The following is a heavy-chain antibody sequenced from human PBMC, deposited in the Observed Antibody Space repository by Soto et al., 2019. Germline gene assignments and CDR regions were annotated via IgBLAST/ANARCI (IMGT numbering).Heavy chain of an antibody. D-gene: IGHD2-2*02. V-gene: IGHV4-4*02. J-gene: IGHJ4*02. CDR2: IHHSGAT. Sequence: QVHLQESGPGLVKPSGTLSLTCAVSGASISDCDWWSWVRQPPGKGLEWIGEIHHSGATNHNSSVKSRVNISLDKSKNHLSLQLNSVTAADTAVYYCATRDYTASPYWGQGILVTVSS. CDR1: GASISDCDW. CDR3: ATRDYTASPY.